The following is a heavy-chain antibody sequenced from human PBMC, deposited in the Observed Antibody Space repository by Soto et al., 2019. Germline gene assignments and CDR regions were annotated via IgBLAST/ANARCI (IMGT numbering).Heavy chain of an antibody. Sequence: QVQLQQWGAGLLKPSETLSLTCAVYGGSFSGYYWSWIRQPPGKGLEWIGEINHSGSTNYNPSLKTRVTISVDTSKTQFALTLSSVTAADTAVYYCARGGGYSIQGSVFYLGVWGQGTTVTVSS. D-gene: IGHD6-13*01. CDR1: GGSFSGYY. CDR3: ARGGGYSIQGSVFYLGV. J-gene: IGHJ6*02. V-gene: IGHV4-34*01. CDR2: INHSGST.